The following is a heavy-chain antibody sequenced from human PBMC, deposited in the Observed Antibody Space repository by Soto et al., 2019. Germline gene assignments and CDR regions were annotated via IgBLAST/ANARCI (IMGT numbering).Heavy chain of an antibody. CDR3: AGSGYYHNSGMDV. J-gene: IGHJ6*02. Sequence: PSETLSLTCSVSGASVSAYYWSWVRQPPGKGLEWIGYIYHTGSTFYNDSLKSRVTMSMDTSKNQLSLTLNSVTAADTAVYYCAGSGYYHNSGMDVWGQGTTVTVSS. CDR1: GASVSAYY. D-gene: IGHD3-22*01. V-gene: IGHV4-59*02. CDR2: IYHTGST.